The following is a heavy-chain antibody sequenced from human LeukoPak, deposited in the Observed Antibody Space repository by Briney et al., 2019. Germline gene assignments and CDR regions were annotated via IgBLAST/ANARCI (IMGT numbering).Heavy chain of an antibody. Sequence: PSQTLSLTCTVSGGSISSGDYYWSWIRQPPGKGLEWIGYIYYSGSTYYNPSLKSRVTISVDTSKNQFSLKLSSVTAADTAVYYCATYYGDLNWFDPWGQGTPVTVSS. V-gene: IGHV4-30-4*01. D-gene: IGHD4-17*01. CDR3: ATYYGDLNWFDP. J-gene: IGHJ5*02. CDR1: GGSISSGDYY. CDR2: IYYSGST.